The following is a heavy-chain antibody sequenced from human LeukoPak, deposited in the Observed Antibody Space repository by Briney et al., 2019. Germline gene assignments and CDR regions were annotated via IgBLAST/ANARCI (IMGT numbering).Heavy chain of an antibody. J-gene: IGHJ4*02. D-gene: IGHD4-11*01. CDR2: ISGSGGST. V-gene: IGHV3-23*01. Sequence: PGGSLRLPCAASGFTFSSNYMSWVRQAPGKGLEWVSAISGSGGSTYYADSVKGRFTISRDNSKNTLYLQMNSLRAEDTAVYYCAKPPYMTTGSFAYWGQGTLVTVSS. CDR1: GFTFSSNY. CDR3: AKPPYMTTGSFAY.